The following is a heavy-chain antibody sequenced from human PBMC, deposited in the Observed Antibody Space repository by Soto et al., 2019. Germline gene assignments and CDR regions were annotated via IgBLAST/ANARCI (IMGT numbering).Heavy chain of an antibody. Sequence: QVQLVQSGAEVKKPGSSVKVSCKASGGTFSSYAISWVRQAPGQGLEWMGGIIPIFGTANYAQKFQGRVTITADESTRTAYMELSSLRSEDTAVYYCAREVVPAAIQPGWFDPWGQGTLVTVSA. CDR2: IIPIFGTA. CDR3: AREVVPAAIQPGWFDP. D-gene: IGHD2-2*02. V-gene: IGHV1-69*01. CDR1: GGTFSSYA. J-gene: IGHJ5*02.